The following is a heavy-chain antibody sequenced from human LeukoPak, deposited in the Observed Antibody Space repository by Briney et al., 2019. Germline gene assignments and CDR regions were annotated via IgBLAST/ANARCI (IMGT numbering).Heavy chain of an antibody. V-gene: IGHV1-18*01. CDR2: INAYNGNT. Sequence: ASVKVSCKASGYTFTSYGISWVRQAPGQGLERMGWINAYNGNTNYAQKLQGRVTMTTDTSTSTAYMELRSLRSDDTAVYYCARDLGGDFWSGYLHYYYYYYMDVWGKGTTVTVSS. CDR3: ARDLGGDFWSGYLHYYYYYYMDV. D-gene: IGHD3-3*01. J-gene: IGHJ6*03. CDR1: GYTFTSYG.